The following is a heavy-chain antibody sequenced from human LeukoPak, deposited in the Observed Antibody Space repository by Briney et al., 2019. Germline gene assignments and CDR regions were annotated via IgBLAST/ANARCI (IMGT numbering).Heavy chain of an antibody. J-gene: IGHJ3*02. CDR3: AREACPHHHCGGDI. CDR2: IYTSGST. V-gene: IGHV4-61*02. CDR1: GGSISSGGYY. D-gene: IGHD1-14*01. Sequence: PSETLSLTCTVSGGSISSGGYYWSWIRQPAGTGLEWIGRIYTSGSTNYNPSLKSRVTISVDTSKNQFSLKLSSVTAADTAVYYCAREACPHHHCGGDIWGQGTMVTVSS.